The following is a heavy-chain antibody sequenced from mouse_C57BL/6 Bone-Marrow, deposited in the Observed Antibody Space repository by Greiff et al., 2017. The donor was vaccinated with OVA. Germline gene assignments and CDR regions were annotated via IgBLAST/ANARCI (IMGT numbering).Heavy chain of an antibody. CDR3: TTEKAYKNYFDY. D-gene: IGHD6-5*01. CDR2: ISDGGSYT. CDR1: GFTFSSYA. V-gene: IGHV5-4*01. J-gene: IGHJ2*01. Sequence: EVMLVESGGGVVKPGGSLKLSCAASGFTFSSYAMSWVRQPPEKRLEWVATISDGGSYTYYPYKVKGRVTITRDNAKNTPYPHMSNLKSEETAMYYFTTEKAYKNYFDYWGQCTTLTGYS.